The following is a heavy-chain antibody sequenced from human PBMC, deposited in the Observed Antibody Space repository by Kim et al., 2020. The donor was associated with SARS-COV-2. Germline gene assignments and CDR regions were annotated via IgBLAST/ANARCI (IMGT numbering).Heavy chain of an antibody. Sequence: GGSLRLSCAASGFTFSDYYMSWIRQAPGKGLEWVSYISSSGSTIYYADSVKGRFTISRDNAKNSLYLQMNSLRAEDTAVYYCARVFGSWLEMVYFDYWGQGTLVTVSS. CDR2: ISSSGSTI. J-gene: IGHJ4*02. V-gene: IGHV3-11*01. CDR3: ARVFGSWLEMVYFDY. D-gene: IGHD2-15*01. CDR1: GFTFSDYY.